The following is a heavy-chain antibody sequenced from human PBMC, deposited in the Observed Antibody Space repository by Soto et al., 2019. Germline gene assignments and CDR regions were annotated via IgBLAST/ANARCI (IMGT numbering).Heavy chain of an antibody. V-gene: IGHV3-20*04. Sequence: EGSLRLSCAASGLTFDDYGIRWVRHAPGKGLEWVSGINWDGVSTGYADSVKGRFTISRDSAKNSLYLQMNSLRAEDTALYYCAKYYCSGSYYGVVYCVQGTLVTVS. CDR1: GLTFDDYG. CDR3: AKYYCSGSYYGVVY. CDR2: INWDGVST. D-gene: IGHD3-10*01. J-gene: IGHJ4*02.